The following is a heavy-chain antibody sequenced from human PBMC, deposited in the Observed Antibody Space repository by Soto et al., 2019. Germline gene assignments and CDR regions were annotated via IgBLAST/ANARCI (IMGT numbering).Heavy chain of an antibody. V-gene: IGHV3-23*01. D-gene: IGHD6-19*01. J-gene: IGHJ4*02. CDR3: AKDRGALSGWYDFDY. Sequence: GGSLRLSCAASGFTFSSYAMSWVRQAPGKGLEWVSSIRGSGTYTYYADSVKGRFTISRDNSKNTLYLQMNSLRAEDTAVYYCAKDRGALSGWYDFDYWGQGTLVTVSS. CDR1: GFTFSSYA. CDR2: IRGSGTYT.